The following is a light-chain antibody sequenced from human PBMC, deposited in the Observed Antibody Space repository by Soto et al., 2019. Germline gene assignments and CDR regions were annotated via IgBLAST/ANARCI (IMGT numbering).Light chain of an antibody. CDR2: KDN. CDR3: QSYDSTNRV. J-gene: IGLJ3*02. V-gene: IGLV6-57*04. CDR1: SGSIASNY. Sequence: NFMLTQPHSVSESPGKTVTISCTRSSGSIASNYVQWYQQRPGCAPTTVIHKDNQRASGVPDRFSGSIDSSSNSASLTISGLKSEDEADYYCQSYDSTNRVFGGGTKVTVL.